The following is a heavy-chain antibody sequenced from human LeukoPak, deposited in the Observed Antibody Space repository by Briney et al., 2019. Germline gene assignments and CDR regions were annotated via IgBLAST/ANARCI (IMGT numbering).Heavy chain of an antibody. Sequence: GESLKISCKGSGYSCTSYWIGWVRQMPGKGLEWMGIIYPGDSDTRYSPSFQGQVTISADKSISTAYLQWSSLKASDTAMYYCARRQVIAAAGTGAFDIWGQGTMVTVSS. CDR2: IYPGDSDT. CDR3: ARRQVIAAAGTGAFDI. D-gene: IGHD6-13*01. V-gene: IGHV5-51*01. J-gene: IGHJ3*02. CDR1: GYSCTSYW.